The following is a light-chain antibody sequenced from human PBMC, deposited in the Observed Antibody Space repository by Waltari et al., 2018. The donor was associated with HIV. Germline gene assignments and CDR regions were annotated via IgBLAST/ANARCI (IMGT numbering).Light chain of an antibody. CDR1: QTLLYSSNKKNY. CDR3: QQYYRTPLT. CDR2: WAS. Sequence: DIVMTQSPDSLAVSLGELATVTCKARQTLLYSSNKKNYLAWYQHKPGQPPKLLIYWASTRQSGVPDRFSGGGSGTNFSLTINKLQAEDVATYYCQQYYRTPLTFGGGTRV. V-gene: IGKV4-1*01. J-gene: IGKJ4*01.